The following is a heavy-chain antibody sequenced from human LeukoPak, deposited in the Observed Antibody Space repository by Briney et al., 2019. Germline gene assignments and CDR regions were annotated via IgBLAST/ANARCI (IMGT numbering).Heavy chain of an antibody. D-gene: IGHD6-19*01. Sequence: SETLSLTCTVSGGSIGSFYWNWIRQPPGKGLEWIGYVYSSGNTNYNPSLKSRVIISVGTSKNQFSLKLSSVTAADTAVYYCARGTLYSGWSYYFDYWGQGSQVTVSS. V-gene: IGHV4-59*01. CDR1: GGSIGSFY. J-gene: IGHJ4*02. CDR2: VYSSGNT. CDR3: ARGTLYSGWSYYFDY.